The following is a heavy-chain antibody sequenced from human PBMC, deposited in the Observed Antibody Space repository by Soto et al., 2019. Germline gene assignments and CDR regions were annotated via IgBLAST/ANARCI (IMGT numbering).Heavy chain of an antibody. V-gene: IGHV3-23*01. D-gene: IGHD5-18*01. J-gene: IGHJ4*02. Sequence: LRLSCAASGFTFSSYAMSWVRQAPGKGLEWASAISGSGGSTNYADSVKGRFSTSRDNSKNTLYLQMNSLRAEDTAVYYCAKDRGYTYGYSLDYWGQGTLVTVSS. CDR1: GFTFSSYA. CDR2: ISGSGGST. CDR3: AKDRGYTYGYSLDY.